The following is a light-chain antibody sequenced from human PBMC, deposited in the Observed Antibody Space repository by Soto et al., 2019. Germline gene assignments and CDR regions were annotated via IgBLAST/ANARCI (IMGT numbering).Light chain of an antibody. CDR1: SSDVGGYNY. V-gene: IGLV2-8*01. CDR3: SSYAGNNNLV. Sequence: QSALTQPPSASGSPGQSVTISCTGTSSDVGGYNYVSWYQQHPGKAPKLIIFAVSKRPSGVPDRFSGSKSGSMASLTVSGLQAEDEADYYCSSYAGNNNLVFGGGTQLTVL. CDR2: AVS. J-gene: IGLJ2*01.